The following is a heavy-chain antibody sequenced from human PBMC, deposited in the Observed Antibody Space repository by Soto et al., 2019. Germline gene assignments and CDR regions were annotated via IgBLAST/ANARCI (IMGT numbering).Heavy chain of an antibody. V-gene: IGHV4-39*01. CDR1: GGSISSSSYY. J-gene: IGHJ4*02. CDR2: IYYSGSA. Sequence: SETLSLTCTVSGGSISSSSYYWSWIRQPPGKGLEWIGSIYYSGSAYYNPSLKSRVTISVDTSKNQFSLKLSSVTAADTAVYYCATYSSSWYVVYWGQGTLVTVSS. D-gene: IGHD6-13*01. CDR3: ATYSSSWYVVY.